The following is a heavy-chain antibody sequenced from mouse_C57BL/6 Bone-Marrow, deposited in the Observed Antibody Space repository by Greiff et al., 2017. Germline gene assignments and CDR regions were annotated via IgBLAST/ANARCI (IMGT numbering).Heavy chain of an antibody. D-gene: IGHD1-1*01. CDR3: TRDECYGRGRFDY. V-gene: IGHV5-9-1*02. Sequence: EVQLVESGAGLVKPGGSLKLSCAASGFSFSSYAMSWVRQTPEKRLVWVAYLSSGGDYIYYADTVKGRFTITRDKARNTLDLQMKRLKSEDTAIYYCTRDECYGRGRFDYWGQGTTLTVSS. CDR2: LSSGGDYI. CDR1: GFSFSSYA. J-gene: IGHJ2*01.